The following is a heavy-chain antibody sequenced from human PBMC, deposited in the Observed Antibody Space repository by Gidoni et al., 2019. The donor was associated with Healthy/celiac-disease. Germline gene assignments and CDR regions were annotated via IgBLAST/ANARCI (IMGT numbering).Heavy chain of an antibody. CDR3: ARDRIVGATAAFDI. CDR1: GFPFSSYG. Sequence: VQLVESGGGVVQPGRSLRLSCAASGFPFSSYGMHRVRQGPGRGLGWVAVIWYDGSNKYYADSVKGRFTISRDNSKNTLYLKMNSLRAEDTAVYYCARDRIVGATAAFDIWGQGTMVTVSS. V-gene: IGHV3-33*08. CDR2: IWYDGSNK. D-gene: IGHD1-26*01. J-gene: IGHJ3*02.